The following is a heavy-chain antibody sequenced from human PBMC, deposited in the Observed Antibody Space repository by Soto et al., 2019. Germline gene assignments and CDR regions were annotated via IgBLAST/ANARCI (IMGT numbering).Heavy chain of an antibody. CDR1: GFTFSSYS. V-gene: IGHV3-48*01. CDR2: ISSSSSTT. D-gene: IGHD3-22*01. Sequence: GGSLRLSCAASGFTFSSYSMNWVRQAPGKGLEWVSYISSSSSTTYYADSVKGRFTISRDNAKNSLYLQMNSLRAEDTAVYYCARDQLYYNDISGRPLNAFDVWGQGTMVTVS. CDR3: ARDQLYYNDISGRPLNAFDV. J-gene: IGHJ3*01.